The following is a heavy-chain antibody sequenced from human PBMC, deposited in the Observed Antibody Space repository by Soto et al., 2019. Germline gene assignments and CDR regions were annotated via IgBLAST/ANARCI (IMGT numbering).Heavy chain of an antibody. V-gene: IGHV1-69*06. CDR1: GGTFSSYA. CDR3: ARVIWGAARPVRENWFDP. J-gene: IGHJ5*02. D-gene: IGHD6-6*01. CDR2: IIPIFGTA. Sequence: SVKVSCKASGGTFSSYAISWVRQAPGQGLEWMGGIIPIFGTANYAQKFQGRVTITADKSTSTAYMELSSLRSEDTAVYYCARVIWGAARPVRENWFDPWGQGTLVTVSS.